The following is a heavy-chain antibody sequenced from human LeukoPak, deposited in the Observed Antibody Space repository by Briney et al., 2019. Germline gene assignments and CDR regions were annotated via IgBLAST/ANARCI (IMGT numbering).Heavy chain of an antibody. D-gene: IGHD3-22*01. Sequence: GGSLRLSCAASDFPFNTYGMSWVRQAPGKAPEWVSSISSTSSNLHYADSVRGRFVISRDNAKNSLYLQMYSLRAEDTALYYCARLISGALTMIASGGAFDIWGQGTMVTVSS. CDR3: ARLISGALTMIASGGAFDI. CDR2: ISSTSSNL. V-gene: IGHV3-21*01. CDR1: DFPFNTYG. J-gene: IGHJ3*02.